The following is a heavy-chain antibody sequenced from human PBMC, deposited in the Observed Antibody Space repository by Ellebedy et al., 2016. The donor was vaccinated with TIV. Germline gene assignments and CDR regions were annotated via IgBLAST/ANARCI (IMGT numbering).Heavy chain of an antibody. Sequence: MPSETLSLTCTVSGGSIYSYYWSWIRQPPGKGLEWIGYISYSGNTNCNPSLKSRVTISLDTSKNQFSLKVNSVTAADTAVYYCARVKAADDFYYHMDVWGRGTTVTVSS. J-gene: IGHJ6*02. CDR1: GGSIYSYY. D-gene: IGHD6-13*01. CDR3: ARVKAADDFYYHMDV. V-gene: IGHV4-59*01. CDR2: ISYSGNT.